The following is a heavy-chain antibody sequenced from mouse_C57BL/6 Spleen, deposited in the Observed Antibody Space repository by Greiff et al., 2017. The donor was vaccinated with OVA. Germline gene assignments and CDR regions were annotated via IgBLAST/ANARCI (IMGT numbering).Heavy chain of an antibody. CDR2: IDPSDSYT. D-gene: IGHD1-1*01. Sequence: VQLQQPGAELVRPGTSVKLSCKASGYTFTSYWMHWVKQRPGQGLEWIGVIDPSDSYTNYTQKFKGKATLTVDTSSSTAYMQLSSLTSEDSAVYYCARSYGSSHYYAMDYWGQGTSVTVSS. V-gene: IGHV1-59*01. CDR1: GYTFTSYW. CDR3: ARSYGSSHYYAMDY. J-gene: IGHJ4*01.